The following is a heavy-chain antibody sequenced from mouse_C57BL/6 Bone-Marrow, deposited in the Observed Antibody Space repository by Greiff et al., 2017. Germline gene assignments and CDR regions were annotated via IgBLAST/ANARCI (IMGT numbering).Heavy chain of an antibody. V-gene: IGHV14-4*01. CDR1: GFNITDDC. CDR3: ARISTVEAAGAY. D-gene: IGHD1-1*01. CDR2: IDPENGGT. J-gene: IGHJ3*01. Sequence: VHLQQSGAELVRPGASVKLSCTASGFNITDDCMHWVKQRPEQGLEWIGWIDPENGGTNYASKFKGKATITADTSSNTAYLQLSSLTSEDTAVYYCARISTVEAAGAYWGQGTLVTVSA.